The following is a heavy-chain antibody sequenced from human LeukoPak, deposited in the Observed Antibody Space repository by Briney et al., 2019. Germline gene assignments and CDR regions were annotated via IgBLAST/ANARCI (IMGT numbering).Heavy chain of an antibody. CDR3: ARGGLDDDGDYPDAFDI. CDR2: ISSRSNYI. V-gene: IGHV3-21*06. D-gene: IGHD4-17*01. J-gene: IGHJ3*02. CDR1: GFTFSSYS. Sequence: GGSLRLSCAASGFTFSSYSMIWVRQAPGKGLEWVSSISSRSNYIYYADSVKGRFTISRDNAKNSLYLQMNSLGAEDTAVYYCARGGLDDDGDYPDAFDIWGQGTMVTVSS.